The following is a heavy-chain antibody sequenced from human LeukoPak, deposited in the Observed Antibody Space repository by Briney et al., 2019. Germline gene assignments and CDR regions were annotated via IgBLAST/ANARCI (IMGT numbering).Heavy chain of an antibody. CDR1: GFTFSSYW. Sequence: GGSLRLSCAASGFTFSSYWMHWVRHVPGKGLVWVSYINGDGTSTSYADSVKGHFTITRDSAENTRYLQMNSLRAENTAVYYCTSGGKEVTYDYWGQGTLVTVSS. V-gene: IGHV3-74*01. J-gene: IGHJ4*02. CDR2: INGDGTST. D-gene: IGHD3-16*01. CDR3: TSGGKEVTYDY.